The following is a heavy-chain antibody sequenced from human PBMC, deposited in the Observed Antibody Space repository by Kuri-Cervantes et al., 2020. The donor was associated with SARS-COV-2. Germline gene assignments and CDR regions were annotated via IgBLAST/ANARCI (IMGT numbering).Heavy chain of an antibody. CDR1: GYTFTGYY. CDR2: IIPFFGTA. Sequence: SVKVSCKASGYTFTGYYMHWVRQAPGQGLEWMGGIIPFFGTANYAQKFQGRVTITADDSTSTAYMELSSLRSEDTAEYYCARSISGITGTTAAFDIWGQGTMVTVSS. CDR3: ARSISGITGTTAAFDI. J-gene: IGHJ3*02. D-gene: IGHD1-20*01. V-gene: IGHV1-69*13.